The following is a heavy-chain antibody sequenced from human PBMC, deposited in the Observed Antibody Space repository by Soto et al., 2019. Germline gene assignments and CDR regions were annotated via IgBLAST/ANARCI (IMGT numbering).Heavy chain of an antibody. V-gene: IGHV3-30-3*01. J-gene: IGHJ6*02. CDR1: GFTFNSHA. CDR2: ISHDGDNR. D-gene: IGHD3-10*01. Sequence: QVHLVESGGDVAQPGMSLRLSCAASGFTFNSHALYWFRQAPGKGLEWVALISHDGDNRAYADAVKGRFIISRDNSKDTLYLQLNSLRVEDTAVYFCARMSSAGIYYKDSYALDGWGQGTTVNVSS. CDR3: ARMSSAGIYYKDSYALDG.